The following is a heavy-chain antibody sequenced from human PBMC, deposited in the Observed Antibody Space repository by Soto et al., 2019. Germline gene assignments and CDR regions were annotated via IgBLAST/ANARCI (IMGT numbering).Heavy chain of an antibody. J-gene: IGHJ6*02. V-gene: IGHV3-21*01. D-gene: IGHD3-9*01. CDR1: GFTFSSYS. CDR2: ISSSSSYI. Sequence: LRLSCAASGFTFSSYSMNWVRQAPGKGLEWVSSISSSSSYIYYADSVKGRFTISRDNAKNSLYLQMNSLRAEDTAVYYCARVLTIFSGMDVWGQGTTVTVSS. CDR3: ARVLTIFSGMDV.